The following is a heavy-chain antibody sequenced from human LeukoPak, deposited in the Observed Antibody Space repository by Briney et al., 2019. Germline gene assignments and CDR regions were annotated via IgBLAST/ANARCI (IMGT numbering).Heavy chain of an antibody. V-gene: IGHV1-46*01. CDR2: INPSGGST. J-gene: IGHJ4*02. CDR1: GYSFTSYY. CDR3: ARDGSAVPFDY. D-gene: IGHD2-2*01. Sequence: GASVKGSCKASGYSFTSYYMHWVRQAPGQGLEWMGIINPSGGSTSYAQKFQGRVTMTRDTSTSTVYMELSSLRSEDTAVYYCARDGSAVPFDYWGQGTLVTVSS.